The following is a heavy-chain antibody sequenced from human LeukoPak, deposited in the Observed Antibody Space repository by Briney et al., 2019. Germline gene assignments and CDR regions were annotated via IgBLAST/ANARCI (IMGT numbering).Heavy chain of an antibody. CDR3: AKDGVSRHPYYYYYYMDV. Sequence: SLRLSCAASGFSFDEYAMHWLRQAPANDLAWVSGISWHSGRIGYGVSGKGRFTIYRDNAKNSQYLQMNSLRAEDSALYYCAKDGVSRHPYYYYYYMDVWGKGTTVTVSS. CDR1: GFSFDEYA. V-gene: IGHV3-9*01. D-gene: IGHD3-10*01. J-gene: IGHJ6*03. CDR2: ISWHSGRI.